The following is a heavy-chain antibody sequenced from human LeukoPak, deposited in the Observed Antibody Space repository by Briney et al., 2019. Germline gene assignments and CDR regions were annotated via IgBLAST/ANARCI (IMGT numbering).Heavy chain of an antibody. J-gene: IGHJ4*02. D-gene: IGHD1-26*01. CDR1: GFTFSNYD. Sequence: GGSLRLSCAASGFTFSNYDMSWVRQVPGKGLEWVSVISSSGVSTYYADSVKGRFTISRDNSKNTLYLQMISLRAEDTAVYYCAKFMGALDSWGQGTLVTVSS. CDR3: AKFMGALDS. V-gene: IGHV3-23*01. CDR2: ISSSGVST.